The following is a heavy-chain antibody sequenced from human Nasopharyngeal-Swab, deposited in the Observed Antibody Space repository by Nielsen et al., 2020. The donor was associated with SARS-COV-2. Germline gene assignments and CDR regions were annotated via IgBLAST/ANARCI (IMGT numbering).Heavy chain of an antibody. CDR1: GYSFTKYW. J-gene: IGHJ4*02. V-gene: IGHV5-51*01. CDR2: IYPGDSDT. CDR3: ARHRYFDY. Sequence: KVSCKASGYSFTKYWIGWVRQMPGKGLEWMGIIYPGDSDTRYSPSFQGQVTISAGKSISTAYLQWSSLKASDTAMYYCARHRYFDYWGQGTLVTVSS.